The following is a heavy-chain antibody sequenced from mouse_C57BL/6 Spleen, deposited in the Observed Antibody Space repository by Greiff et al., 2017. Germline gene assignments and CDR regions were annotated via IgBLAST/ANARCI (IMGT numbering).Heavy chain of an antibody. Sequence: VQLQQSGPGLVQPSQSLSITCTASGFSLTSYGVHWVRQSPGKGLEWLGVIWSGGSTDYNAALLPRLTISKDNSKSQIFVKMHSRRADDTDIYFCSRTQAYDSNYEAMDYWGQGTSVTVSS. D-gene: IGHD2-5*01. J-gene: IGHJ4*01. CDR3: SRTQAYDSNYEAMDY. CDR1: GFSLTSYG. CDR2: IWSGGST. V-gene: IGHV2-2*01.